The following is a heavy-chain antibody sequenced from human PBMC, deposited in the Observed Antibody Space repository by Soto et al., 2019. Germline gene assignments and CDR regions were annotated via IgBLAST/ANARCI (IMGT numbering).Heavy chain of an antibody. CDR2: ISSSGSTI. D-gene: IGHD2-2*01. V-gene: IGHV3-11*01. J-gene: IGHJ5*02. Sequence: GGSLRLSCAASGFTFSDYYMSWIRQAPGKGLEWVSYISSSGSTIYYADSVKGRFTISRDNAKNSLYLQMNSLRAEDTAVYYCARVYLGYCSSTSCDWFDPWGQGTLVTVSS. CDR3: ARVYLGYCSSTSCDWFDP. CDR1: GFTFSDYY.